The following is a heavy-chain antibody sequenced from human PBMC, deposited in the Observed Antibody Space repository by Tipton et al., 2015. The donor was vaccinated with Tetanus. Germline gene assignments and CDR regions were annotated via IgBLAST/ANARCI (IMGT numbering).Heavy chain of an antibody. CDR3: ARDAGGWSGKDYYGMDV. CDR2: ISSSSSTI. V-gene: IGHV3-48*01. D-gene: IGHD3-3*01. Sequence: SLRLSCAASGFTFSSYSMNWVRQAPGKGLEWVSYISSSSSTIYYADSVKGRFTISRDNAKNSLYLQMNSLRAEDTAVYYCARDAGGWSGKDYYGMDVWGQGTTVTVSS. J-gene: IGHJ6*02. CDR1: GFTFSSYS.